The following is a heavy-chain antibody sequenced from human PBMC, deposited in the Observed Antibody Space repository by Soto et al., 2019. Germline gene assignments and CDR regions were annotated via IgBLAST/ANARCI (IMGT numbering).Heavy chain of an antibody. D-gene: IGHD6-13*01. CDR1: GFTFNSYP. CDR3: AREEKAAYFNT. V-gene: IGHV3-30-3*01. J-gene: IGHJ5*01. CDR2: ISSNGIEK. Sequence: PGGSLRLSCAASGFTFNSYPIHWVRQAPGQGLEWVALISSNGIEKHYADSVRGRFTISRDNSLNTLFLQMSSLRDEDTAVYYCAREEKAAYFNTWGHGTLVTVSS.